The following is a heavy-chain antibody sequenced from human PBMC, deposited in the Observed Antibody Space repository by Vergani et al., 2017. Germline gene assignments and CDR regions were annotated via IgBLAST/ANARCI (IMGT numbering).Heavy chain of an antibody. V-gene: IGHV1-24*01. D-gene: IGHD3-22*01. CDR1: GYTLTELS. Sequence: QVQLVQSGAEVKKPGASVKVSCKVSGYTLTELSMHWVRQAPGKGLEWVGGFDPEDGETIYAQKFQGRVTMTEDTSTDTAYMELSSLRSEDTAVYYCATEAYYYDSSGYYFDYWGQGTLVTVSS. CDR2: FDPEDGET. J-gene: IGHJ4*02. CDR3: ATEAYYYDSSGYYFDY.